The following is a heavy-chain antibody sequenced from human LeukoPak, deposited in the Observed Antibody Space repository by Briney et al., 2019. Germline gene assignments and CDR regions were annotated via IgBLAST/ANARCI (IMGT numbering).Heavy chain of an antibody. CDR1: GGSFSGYY. D-gene: IGHD3-10*01. J-gene: IGHJ4*02. V-gene: IGHV4-34*01. Sequence: SETLSLTCAVYGGSFSGYYWSWIRQPPGKGLEWIGEINHSGSTNYNPSLKSRVTISVDTSKNQFSLKLSSVTAADTAVYYCAKTEALWFGDFDYWGQGTLVTVSS. CDR2: INHSGST. CDR3: AKTEALWFGDFDY.